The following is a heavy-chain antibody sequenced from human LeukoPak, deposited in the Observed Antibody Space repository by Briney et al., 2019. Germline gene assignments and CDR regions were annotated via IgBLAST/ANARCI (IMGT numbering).Heavy chain of an antibody. J-gene: IGHJ5*02. Sequence: SQTLSLTCTVSGGSISSGGYYWSWIRQHPGTGLEWIGYIYYSGITYYNPSLKGRVTISVYTSKNQVSLTLSSVTAADTAVYYRARGDCSKGREPWFAPWGQGNLVTVSS. CDR1: GGSISSGGYY. CDR2: IYYSGIT. D-gene: IGHD1-26*01. CDR3: ARGDCSKGREPWFAP. V-gene: IGHV4-31*03.